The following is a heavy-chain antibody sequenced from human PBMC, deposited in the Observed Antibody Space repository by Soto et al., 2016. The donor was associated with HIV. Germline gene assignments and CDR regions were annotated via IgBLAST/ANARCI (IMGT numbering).Heavy chain of an antibody. J-gene: IGHJ4*02. CDR1: GGSIKSANHY. CDR3: ARASGGKTMVVTLDF. D-gene: IGHD2-21*02. Sequence: QVQLQESGPGLVRPSQTLSLTCTVSGGSIKSANHYWVWIRQPAGKGLEWIGRINSIGRTNYSPSLKSRVTFSIDTSKNQFSLNLSSVTAADTAVYYCARASGGKTMVVTLDFWGQGTLVTVSS. V-gene: IGHV4-61*02. CDR2: INSIGRT.